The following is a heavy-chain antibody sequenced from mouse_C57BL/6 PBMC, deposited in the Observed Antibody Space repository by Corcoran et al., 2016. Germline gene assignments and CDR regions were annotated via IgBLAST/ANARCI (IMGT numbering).Heavy chain of an antibody. V-gene: IGHV9-3*01. CDR1: GYTFSTYG. D-gene: IGHD1-1*01. J-gene: IGHJ2*01. Sequence: QTQLVQSGAELKKPGETVKISCKASGYTFSTYGMSWVKQAPGKGLKWMGWINNYSGVPTYADDFKGRFAFSLETSASTAYLQINNLKNEDTATYFCARGPYYYGSSYDYWGQGTTLTVSS. CDR3: ARGPYYYGSSYDY. CDR2: INNYSGVP.